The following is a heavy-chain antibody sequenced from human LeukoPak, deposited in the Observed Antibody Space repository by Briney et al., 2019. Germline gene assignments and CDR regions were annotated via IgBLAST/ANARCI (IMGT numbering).Heavy chain of an antibody. CDR3: AKDQRGSSGYQDAFDI. CDR1: GFTFSSYA. CDR2: ISGSGGST. V-gene: IGHV3-23*01. J-gene: IGHJ3*02. Sequence: GGSLRLSCAASGFTFSSYAMSWVRQAPGKGLEWVSAISGSGGSTYYADSVKGRFTISRDNSKNTLYLQMNSLRAEDTAVYYCAKDQRGSSGYQDAFDIWGQGTMVTVSS. D-gene: IGHD3-22*01.